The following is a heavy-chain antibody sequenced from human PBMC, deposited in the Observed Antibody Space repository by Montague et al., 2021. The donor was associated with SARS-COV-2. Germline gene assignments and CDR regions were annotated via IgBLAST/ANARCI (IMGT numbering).Heavy chain of an antibody. Sequence: SETLSLTCSVSGDSISRYYWSWIRQSDGKGLEWIGRIYTGGYVNYNPALQSRVSMSVDTSKSQVSLNVTSVTAADKAVYYCARAIWHLDVWGRGILVTVSS. CDR3: ARAIWHLDV. J-gene: IGHJ2*01. CDR2: IYTGGYV. CDR1: GDSISRYY. V-gene: IGHV4-4*07.